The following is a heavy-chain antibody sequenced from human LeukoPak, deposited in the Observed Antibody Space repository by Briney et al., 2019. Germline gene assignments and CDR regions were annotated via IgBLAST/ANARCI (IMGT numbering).Heavy chain of an antibody. CDR3: AKDLHGSGWYFYRSSGSYNWFDP. Sequence: GGALRLSCAAPGFNFSSHAMSWVRRTPGKGLERVSAISGSGGSTYYADSVKGRFTISRDNSKNTLYLQMNSLRAEDTAVYYCAKDLHGSGWYFYRSSGSYNWFDPWGQGTLVTVSS. D-gene: IGHD6-19*01. CDR1: GFNFSSHA. V-gene: IGHV3-23*01. J-gene: IGHJ5*02. CDR2: ISGSGGST.